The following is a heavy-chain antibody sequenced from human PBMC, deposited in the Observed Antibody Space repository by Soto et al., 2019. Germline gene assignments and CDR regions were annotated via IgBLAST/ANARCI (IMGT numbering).Heavy chain of an antibody. J-gene: IGHJ4*02. Sequence: GESLKISCKASGYSFTTYWIGWVRQMSGKGLEWMGIIYPSDSDTRYSPPFQGQATFSVDKSINTAYLQWSSLKASDSAMYYCARQGGHGRGYPKASDYWGTGTLVTVAS. CDR2: IYPSDSDT. D-gene: IGHD3-22*01. CDR1: GYSFTTYW. CDR3: ARQGGHGRGYPKASDY. V-gene: IGHV5-51*01.